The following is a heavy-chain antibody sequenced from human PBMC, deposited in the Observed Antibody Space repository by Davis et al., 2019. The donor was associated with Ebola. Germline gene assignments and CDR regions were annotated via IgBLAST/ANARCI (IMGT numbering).Heavy chain of an antibody. V-gene: IGHV3-33*01. D-gene: IGHD2-21*02. CDR3: ARVSGDSPFDY. CDR2: IWYDGSNK. J-gene: IGHJ4*02. Sequence: GESLKISCAASGFTFSSYGMHWVRQAPGKGLEWVAVIWYDGSNKYYADSVKGRFTISRDNSKNTLYLQMNSLRAEDTAVYYCARVSGDSPFDYWGQGTLATVSS. CDR1: GFTFSSYG.